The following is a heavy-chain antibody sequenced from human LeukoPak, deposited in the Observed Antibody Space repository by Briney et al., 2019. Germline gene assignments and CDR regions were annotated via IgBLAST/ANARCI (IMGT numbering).Heavy chain of an antibody. CDR1: GFTFSGSA. V-gene: IGHV3-73*01. Sequence: GGSLKLSCAASGFTFSGSAMHWVRQASGKGLEWVGRIRSKANSYATAYAASVKGRFTISRDDSKTTAYLQMNSLKTEDTAVYYCTRQDGIIDYWGQGTLVTVSS. J-gene: IGHJ4*02. CDR3: TRQDGIIDY. D-gene: IGHD5-24*01. CDR2: IRSKANSYAT.